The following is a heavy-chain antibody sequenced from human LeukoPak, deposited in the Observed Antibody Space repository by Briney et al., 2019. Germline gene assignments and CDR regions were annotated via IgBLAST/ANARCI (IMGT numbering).Heavy chain of an antibody. CDR2: INPGNSHT. Sequence: ASVKVSCKASGYTFTSYGVHWVRQAPGQRLEWMGWINPGNSHTQYSQKFQGRVTITADESTSTAYMELSSLRSEDTAVYYCARNLPAAIDAFDIWGQGTMVTVSS. J-gene: IGHJ3*02. D-gene: IGHD2-2*01. V-gene: IGHV1-3*01. CDR1: GYTFTSYG. CDR3: ARNLPAAIDAFDI.